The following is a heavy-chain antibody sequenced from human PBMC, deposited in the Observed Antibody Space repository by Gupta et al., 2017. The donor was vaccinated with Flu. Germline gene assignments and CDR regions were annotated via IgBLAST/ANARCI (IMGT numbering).Heavy chain of an antibody. D-gene: IGHD5-12*01. Sequence: YCWDWIRQPPGKGLEWIGAFCYTATTYFNPSLMSRVTVSVDTSKDQFSLKLRSVTAADTAVYFCARRLGGYDYHDCWGQGTLVTVSS. V-gene: IGHV4-39*01. CDR1: YC. J-gene: IGHJ4*02. CDR2: FCYTATT. CDR3: ARRLGGYDYHDC.